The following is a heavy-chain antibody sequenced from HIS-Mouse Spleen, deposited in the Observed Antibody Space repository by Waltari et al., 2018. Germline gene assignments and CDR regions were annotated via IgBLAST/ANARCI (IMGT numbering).Heavy chain of an antibody. CDR2: IRSKAYGGTT. V-gene: IGHV3-49*03. Sequence: EVQLVESGGGLVQPGRSLRLSCTAAGFTFGDYAMSWFRQAPGKGLEWVGFIRSKAYGGTTEYAASVKGRFTISRDDSKSIAYLQMNSLKTEDTAVYYCTRDRTAMVTRGLYGMDVWGQGTTVTVSS. CDR3: TRDRTAMVTRGLYGMDV. CDR1: GFTFGDYA. D-gene: IGHD5-18*01. J-gene: IGHJ6*02.